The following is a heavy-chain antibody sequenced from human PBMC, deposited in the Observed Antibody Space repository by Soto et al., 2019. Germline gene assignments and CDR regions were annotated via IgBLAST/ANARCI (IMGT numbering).Heavy chain of an antibody. V-gene: IGHV3-30*18. CDR3: AKDQRMYYYGSGSES. CDR1: GFTSGRYG. Sequence: VESGGGVVQPGRSLKLSCAASGFTSGRYGMHWVRQAPGKALEWVAVISYDGINKYYAYSVKGRFTISRDNSRNILYLQMVNLRAEDTAVYYCAKDQRMYYYGSGSESWGQGTLVTVSS. J-gene: IGHJ5*02. CDR2: ISYDGINK. D-gene: IGHD3-10*01.